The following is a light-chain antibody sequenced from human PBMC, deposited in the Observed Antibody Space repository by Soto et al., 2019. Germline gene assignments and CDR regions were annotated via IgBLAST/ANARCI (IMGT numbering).Light chain of an antibody. V-gene: IGLV2-11*01. CDR1: SSDVGGYNY. J-gene: IGLJ1*01. CDR3: CSYAGSYTLYV. Sequence: QSALTQPRSVSGSPGQSVTISCTGTSSDVGGYNYVSWYQQHPDKAPKLMIYDVSKRPSGVPDRFSGSKSGNTASLTISGLQAEDEADYYCCSYAGSYTLYVFGTGTKLTVL. CDR2: DVS.